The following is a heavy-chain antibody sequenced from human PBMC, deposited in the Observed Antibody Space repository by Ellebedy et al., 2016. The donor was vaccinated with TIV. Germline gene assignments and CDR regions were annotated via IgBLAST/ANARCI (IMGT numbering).Heavy chain of an antibody. CDR1: GGSFSGYY. J-gene: IGHJ4*02. Sequence: SETLSLTXAVYGGSFSGYYWSWIRQPPGKGLEWIGEINHSGSTNYNPSLKSRVTISVDTSKNQFSLKLSSVTAADTAVYYCARGPFWSGYFRSLFDYWGQGTLVTVSS. V-gene: IGHV4-34*01. CDR2: INHSGST. CDR3: ARGPFWSGYFRSLFDY. D-gene: IGHD3-3*01.